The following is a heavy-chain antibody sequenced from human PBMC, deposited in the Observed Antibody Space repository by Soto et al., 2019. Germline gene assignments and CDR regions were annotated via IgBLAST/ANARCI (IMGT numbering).Heavy chain of an antibody. CDR3: ARYGRVSEQQLVRGYYGMDV. D-gene: IGHD6-13*01. Sequence: LKISCKGSGYSFTSYWISWVRQMPGKGLEWMGRIDPSDSYTNYSPSFQGHVTISADKSISTAYLQWSSLKASDTAMYYCARYGRVSEQQLVRGYYGMDVWGQGTTVTVSS. J-gene: IGHJ6*02. CDR2: IDPSDSYT. V-gene: IGHV5-10-1*01. CDR1: GYSFTSYW.